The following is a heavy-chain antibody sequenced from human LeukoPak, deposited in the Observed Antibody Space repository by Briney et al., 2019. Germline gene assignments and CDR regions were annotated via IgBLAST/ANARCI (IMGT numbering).Heavy chain of an antibody. Sequence: GSLRLSCAASGFMFSTYWMSWVRQPPGKGLEWIGEINHSGSTNYNPSLKSRVTISVDTSKNQFSLKLSSVTAADTAVYYCAVGTGYSGYLAGYWGQGTLVTVSS. CDR2: INHSGST. V-gene: IGHV4-34*08. CDR3: AVGTGYSGYLAGY. D-gene: IGHD5-12*01. CDR1: GFMFSTYW. J-gene: IGHJ4*02.